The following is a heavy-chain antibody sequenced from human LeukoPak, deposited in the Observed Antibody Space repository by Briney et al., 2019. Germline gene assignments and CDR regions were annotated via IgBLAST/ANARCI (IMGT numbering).Heavy chain of an antibody. CDR2: TSSSDAGT. CDR3: ARSISPRWYFDY. D-gene: IGHD3-9*01. J-gene: IGHJ4*02. CDR1: GFPLSSYA. Sequence: PGGSLRLSCAVSGFPLSSYAMSWVRQAPGKGLEWVPATSSSDAGTYYADSVRGRFTISRDNSKNTLYLQMNSLRAEDAAVYYCARSISPRWYFDYWGQGTLVTVSS. V-gene: IGHV3-23*01.